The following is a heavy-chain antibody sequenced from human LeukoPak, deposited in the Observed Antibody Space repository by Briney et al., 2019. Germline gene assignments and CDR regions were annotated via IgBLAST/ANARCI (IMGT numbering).Heavy chain of an antibody. Sequence: ASVKVSCKASGGTFISYAISWVRQAPGQGLEWMGGIIPIFGTANYAQKFQGRVTITADESASTAYMELSSLRSEDTAVYYCASWYDSSGPPAGYWGQGTLVTVSS. CDR1: GGTFISYA. CDR3: ASWYDSSGPPAGY. D-gene: IGHD3-22*01. J-gene: IGHJ4*02. V-gene: IGHV1-69*13. CDR2: IIPIFGTA.